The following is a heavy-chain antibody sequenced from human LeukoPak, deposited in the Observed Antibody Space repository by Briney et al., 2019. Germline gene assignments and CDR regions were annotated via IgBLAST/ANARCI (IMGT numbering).Heavy chain of an antibody. CDR3: ARVDAGYFSGGSCSSFDY. V-gene: IGHV4-30-4*01. D-gene: IGHD2-15*01. CDR2: IYYSGST. CDR1: GGSISSGDYY. Sequence: SQTLSLTCTVSGGSISSGDYYWSWIRQPPGKGLEWIGYIYYSGSTYYNPSLKSRVTISVDTSKNQFSLKLSSVTAADTAVYSCARVDAGYFSGGSCSSFDYGGQGTLVTVS. J-gene: IGHJ4*02.